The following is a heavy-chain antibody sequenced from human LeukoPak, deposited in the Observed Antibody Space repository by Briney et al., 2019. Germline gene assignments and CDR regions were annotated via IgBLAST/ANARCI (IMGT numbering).Heavy chain of an antibody. CDR2: INPNSGGT. CDR3: ARVRPGGFGESNWFDP. D-gene: IGHD3-10*01. J-gene: IGHJ5*02. V-gene: IGHV1-2*02. Sequence: GASVKVSCKASGYTFSDYYMHWVRQAPGQGLEWMGWINPNSGGTNYAQKFQGRVTMTRDTSITTGYMELSRLRSDDTAVYYCARVRPGGFGESNWFDPWGQGTLVTVSS. CDR1: GYTFSDYY.